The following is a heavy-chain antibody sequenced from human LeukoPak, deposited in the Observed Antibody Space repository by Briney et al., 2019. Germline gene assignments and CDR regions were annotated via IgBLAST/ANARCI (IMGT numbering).Heavy chain of an antibody. CDR2: IYYSGST. Sequence: SETLSLTCTVSGGSVSSGAYYWSWIRQPTGKGLEWIGYIYYSGSTNYNPSLKSRVTISVDTSKNQFSLKLSSVTAADTAVYYCARKAHGAWFDPWGQGTLVTVSS. CDR3: ARKAHGAWFDP. CDR1: GGSVSSGAYY. V-gene: IGHV4-61*08. D-gene: IGHD3-10*01. J-gene: IGHJ5*02.